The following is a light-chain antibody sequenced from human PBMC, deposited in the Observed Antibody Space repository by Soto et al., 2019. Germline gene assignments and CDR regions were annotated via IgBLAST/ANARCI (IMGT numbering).Light chain of an antibody. Sequence: QAVVTQEPSLTVSPGGTVTLTCASRTGTVTSTHYPNRFQQKPGQAPRALIYSTTNKYSWTPARFSGSRLGGKAALTLSGVQPEDEAEYYCQLYYGATRVFGGGTKVTVL. CDR1: TGTVTSTHY. CDR3: QLYYGATRV. V-gene: IGLV7-43*01. CDR2: STT. J-gene: IGLJ3*02.